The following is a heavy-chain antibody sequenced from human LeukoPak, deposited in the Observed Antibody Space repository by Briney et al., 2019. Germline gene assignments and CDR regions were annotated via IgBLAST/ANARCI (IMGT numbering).Heavy chain of an antibody. CDR2: ISWNSDSI. CDR1: GFTFGDYA. J-gene: IGHJ4*02. CDR3: AKATDSSGSYYFDY. D-gene: IGHD6-19*01. Sequence: PGGSLRLSCAASGFTFGDYAMHWVRQAPGKGLEWVSGISWNSDSIGYADSVKGRFTISRDNAKNSLYLQMNSLRAEDTALYYCAKATDSSGSYYFDYWGQGTLVTVSS. V-gene: IGHV3-9*01.